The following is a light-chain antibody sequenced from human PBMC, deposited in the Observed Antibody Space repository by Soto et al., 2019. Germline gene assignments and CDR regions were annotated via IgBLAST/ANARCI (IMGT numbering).Light chain of an antibody. CDR3: LQYNNWPPLT. J-gene: IGKJ4*01. Sequence: EIVMTQSPATLSVSPGEGATLSCRASQSVSSKLAWYQQKPGQAPRLLIYGASTRATGIPARFSGSGSGTEFILTISSLQSEDFAVYYCLQYNNWPPLTFGGGTKVEIK. CDR1: QSVSSK. V-gene: IGKV3-15*01. CDR2: GAS.